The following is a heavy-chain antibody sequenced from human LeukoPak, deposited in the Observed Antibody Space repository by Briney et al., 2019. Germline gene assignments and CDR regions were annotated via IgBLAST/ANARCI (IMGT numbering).Heavy chain of an antibody. CDR2: IYTSGST. CDR3: ARWTYYDFWSGYNDAFDI. D-gene: IGHD3-3*01. V-gene: IGHV4-4*07. CDR1: GGSISSYY. Sequence: SETLSLTCTVSGGSISSYYWSWIRQPAGKGLEWIGRIYTSGSTNYNPSLKSRVTMSVDTSKNQSSLKLSSVTAADTAVYYCARWTYYDFWSGYNDAFDIWGQGTMVTVSS. J-gene: IGHJ3*02.